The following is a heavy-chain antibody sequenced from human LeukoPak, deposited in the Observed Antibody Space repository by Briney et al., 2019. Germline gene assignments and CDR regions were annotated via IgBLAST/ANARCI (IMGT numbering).Heavy chain of an antibody. Sequence: PSETLSLTCTVSGGSISTYYWSWIRQPPGKGLEWIGYIHYSESTNYNPSLKSRVTISVDTSKNQFSLKLSSVTAADTAVYYCARDRGSSGWFYFDYWGQGTLFTVSS. CDR3: ARDRGSSGWFYFDY. CDR1: GGSISTYY. D-gene: IGHD6-19*01. J-gene: IGHJ4*02. V-gene: IGHV4-59*01. CDR2: IHYSEST.